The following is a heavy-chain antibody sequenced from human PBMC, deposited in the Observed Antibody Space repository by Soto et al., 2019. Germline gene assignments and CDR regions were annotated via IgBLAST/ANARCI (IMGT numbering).Heavy chain of an antibody. J-gene: IGHJ6*03. CDR2: IWYDGSNK. D-gene: IGHD2-8*01. CDR3: ARVVLMVYAEYYYYMDV. Sequence: QVQLVESGGGVVQPGGSLRLSCTASGFTFNTYGMHWVRQAPGKGLEWVAIIWYDGSNKYYADSVKGRFTISRDNSKNTLYMQMNSLRVEDTAVYYCARVVLMVYAEYYYYMDVWGKGTTVTVSS. V-gene: IGHV3-33*03. CDR1: GFTFNTYG.